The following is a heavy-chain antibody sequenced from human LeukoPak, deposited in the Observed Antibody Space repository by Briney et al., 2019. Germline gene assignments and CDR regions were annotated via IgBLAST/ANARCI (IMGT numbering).Heavy chain of an antibody. J-gene: IGHJ6*02. CDR1: GFVFTSHW. CDR2: INPSGDFT. V-gene: IGHV1-46*04. Sequence: ASVKVSCKASGFVFTSHWMHWVRQAPGQGHEWMGVINPSGDFTMYTQKLQGRVTITADESTSTAYMELSSLRSEDTAVYYCARGITMVRGVTGRPNYYYYGMDVWGQGTTVTVSS. CDR3: ARGITMVRGVTGRPNYYYYGMDV. D-gene: IGHD3-10*01.